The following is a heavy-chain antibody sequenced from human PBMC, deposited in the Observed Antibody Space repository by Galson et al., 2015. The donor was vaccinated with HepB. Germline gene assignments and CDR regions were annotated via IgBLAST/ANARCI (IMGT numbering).Heavy chain of an antibody. Sequence: SLRLSCAASGFTFSRYGMHWVRQAPGKGLEWVAVISYDGSNKYYADSVKGRFTISRDNSKNTLYLQMNSLRAEDTAVYYCARDLGDSSSWYEIGSDYWGQGTLVTVSS. D-gene: IGHD6-13*01. CDR2: ISYDGSNK. V-gene: IGHV3-30*03. J-gene: IGHJ4*02. CDR3: ARDLGDSSSWYEIGSDY. CDR1: GFTFSRYG.